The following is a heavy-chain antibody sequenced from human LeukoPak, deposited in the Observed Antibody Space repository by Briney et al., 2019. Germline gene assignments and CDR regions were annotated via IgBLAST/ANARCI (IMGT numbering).Heavy chain of an antibody. CDR1: GRPLSRGDSH. Sequence: PSQTLSLTCTLSGRPLSRGDSHWRPIPQPPAKGLERIGYIYYSGSTYYHPSLKSRVTISVDTSKDQFSLKLSSVTAADTAVYYCARVELYYYGMDVWGQGTTVTVSS. V-gene: IGHV4-30-4*01. CDR2: IYYSGST. J-gene: IGHJ6*02. D-gene: IGHD1-1*01. CDR3: ARVELYYYGMDV.